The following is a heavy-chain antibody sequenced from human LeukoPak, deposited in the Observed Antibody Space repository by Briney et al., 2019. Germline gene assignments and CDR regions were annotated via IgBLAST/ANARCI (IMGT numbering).Heavy chain of an antibody. V-gene: IGHV4-39*07. D-gene: IGHD2-2*01. CDR1: GGSFSSYY. CDR2: IYYSGST. Sequence: PSETLSLTCAVYGGSFSSYYWGWIRQPPGKGLEWIGSIYYSGSTYYNPSLKSRVTISVDTSKNQFSLKLSSVTAADTAVYYCARDSSRNFDYWGQGTLVTVSS. CDR3: ARDSSRNFDY. J-gene: IGHJ4*02.